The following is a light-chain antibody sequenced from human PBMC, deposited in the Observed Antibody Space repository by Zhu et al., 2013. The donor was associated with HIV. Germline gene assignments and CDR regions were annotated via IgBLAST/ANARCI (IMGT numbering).Light chain of an antibody. V-gene: IGKV3-20*01. CDR1: QSVSSD. CDR3: QQCGSSLYT. J-gene: IGKJ2*01. CDR2: GAS. Sequence: TVMTQSLATLSVSPGERATLSCRAGQSVSSDLAWYQQKPGQAPRLLIYGASRRATGIPDRFSGSGSGTDFTLTISRLEPEDFAIYYCQQCGSSLYTFGQGTRLEI.